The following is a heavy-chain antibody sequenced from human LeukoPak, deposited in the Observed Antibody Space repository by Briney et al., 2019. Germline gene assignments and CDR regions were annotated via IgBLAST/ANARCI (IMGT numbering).Heavy chain of an antibody. J-gene: IGHJ4*02. D-gene: IGHD3-10*01. CDR2: IWYDGSNK. V-gene: IGHV3-33*01. CDR1: GFTFSNYV. CDR3: ARNYGHYYFDY. Sequence: GGALRLSCAASGFTFSNYVMHWVRQAPGKGLEWVAVIWYDGSNKYSADSVKGRFSISRDNSKNTLYLQMNSLRAEDTAVYYCARNYGHYYFDYWGQGTLVTASS.